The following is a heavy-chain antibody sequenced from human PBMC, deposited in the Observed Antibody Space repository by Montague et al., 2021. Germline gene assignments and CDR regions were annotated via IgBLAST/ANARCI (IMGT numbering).Heavy chain of an antibody. J-gene: IGHJ6*02. Sequence: SLRLSCAASGFTFSSYDMHWVRQATGKGLEWVSAIGTAGDTYYPGSVKGRFTISRENAKNSLYLQMNSLRAGDTAVYYCARGAHSSGYYGYYYYYGMDDWGQGTTVTVSS. CDR3: ARGAHSSGYYGYYYYYGMDD. CDR1: GFTFSSYD. D-gene: IGHD3-22*01. V-gene: IGHV3-13*04. CDR2: IGTAGDT.